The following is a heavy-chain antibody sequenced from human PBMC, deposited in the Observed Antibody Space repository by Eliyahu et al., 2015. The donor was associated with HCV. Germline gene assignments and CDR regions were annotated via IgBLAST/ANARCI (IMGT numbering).Heavy chain of an antibody. CDR3: ARRRVGIVAMNYIYYMDV. V-gene: IGHV3-66*01. CDR2: TYSDDRT. J-gene: IGHJ6*03. Sequence: EVQLVESGGGLVQPGESLXXSCTAXGFTXTXDQVTWVRXAXRKGLEWVSVTYSDDRTYSGDSVKGRVTISRDHSKNTLYLQLNSLTVEDTAVYYCARRRVGIVAMNYIYYMDVWGKGTTVTVS. D-gene: IGHD2-21*01. CDR1: GFTXTXDQ.